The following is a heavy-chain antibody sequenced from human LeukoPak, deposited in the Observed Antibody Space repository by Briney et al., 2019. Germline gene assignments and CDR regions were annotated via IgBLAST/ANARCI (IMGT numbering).Heavy chain of an antibody. J-gene: IGHJ4*02. CDR1: GGTFSSYA. V-gene: IGHV1-69*13. D-gene: IGHD6-6*01. CDR3: AAEDIAARPPIEY. CDR2: IIPIFGTA. Sequence: SVKVSCKASGGTFSSYAISWVRQAPGQGLEWMGGIIPIFGTANYAQKFQGRVTITADESTSTAYMELSSLRSEDTAVYYCAAEDIAARPPIEYWGQGILVTVSS.